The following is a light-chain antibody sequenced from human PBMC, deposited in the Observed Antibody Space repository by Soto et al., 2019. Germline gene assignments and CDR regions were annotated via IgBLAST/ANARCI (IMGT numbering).Light chain of an antibody. CDR2: DVS. CDR1: QSVSNN. CDR3: LQYNNWPRT. V-gene: IGKV3-15*01. J-gene: IGKJ1*01. Sequence: EIVMTQSPATLSVSPGERVTLSCRASQSVSNNLAWYQQRPGQAPRLLIYDVSTRATDIPARFSGSESGTEFTLTISSLQSEDFAVYYCLQYNNWPRTFGQGTKVDIK.